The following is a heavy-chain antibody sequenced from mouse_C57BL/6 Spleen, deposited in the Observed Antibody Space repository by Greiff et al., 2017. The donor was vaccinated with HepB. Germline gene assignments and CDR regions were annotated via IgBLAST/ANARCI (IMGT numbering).Heavy chain of an antibody. D-gene: IGHD1-2*01. CDR3: ARTARIKY. CDR2: ISYSGST. V-gene: IGHV3-2*02. CDR1: GYSITSGYG. J-gene: IGHJ2*01. Sequence: VQLKESGPGLVKPSQSLSLTCTVTGYSITSGYGWNWIRQFPGNQLEWMGYISYSGSTNYNPSLKSRISITRDTSKNQFILQLNSLTTEDKATYYCARTARIKYWGQGTTLTVSS.